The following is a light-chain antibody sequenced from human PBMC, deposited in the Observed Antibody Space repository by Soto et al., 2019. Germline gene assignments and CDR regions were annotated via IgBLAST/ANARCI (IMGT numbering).Light chain of an antibody. Sequence: EIVLAQKRATQSPAGGESRSRWWPASQTVSSKLAWYQHKPGQAPRLLIYDTSNRAGGIPARFSGSGSGTHFTFTISSLEPEDFAVYSFRQRQSWPRTIGQGTKVDIK. V-gene: IGKV3-11*01. CDR3: RQRQSWPRT. CDR1: QTVSSK. CDR2: DTS. J-gene: IGKJ1*01.